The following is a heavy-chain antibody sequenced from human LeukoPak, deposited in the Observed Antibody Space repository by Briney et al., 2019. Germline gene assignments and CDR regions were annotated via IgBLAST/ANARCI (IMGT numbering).Heavy chain of an antibody. J-gene: IGHJ4*02. D-gene: IGHD2-2*01. CDR1: GFTFSSYS. Sequence: GGSLRLSCAASGFTFSSYSMNWVRQAPGKGLEWVSYISSSSSTIYYADSVKGRFTISRDNAKNSLYLQMNSLRAEDTAVYYCARSVVVPAAKGGGDYWGQGTLVTVSS. V-gene: IGHV3-48*04. CDR3: ARSVVVPAAKGGGDY. CDR2: ISSSSSTI.